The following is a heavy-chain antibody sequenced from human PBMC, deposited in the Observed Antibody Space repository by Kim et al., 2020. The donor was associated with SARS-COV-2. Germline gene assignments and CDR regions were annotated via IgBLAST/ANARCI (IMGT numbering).Heavy chain of an antibody. CDR2: IYYSGST. D-gene: IGHD3-10*01. Sequence: SETLSLTCTVSGGSISSFYWSWIRQPPGKGLEWIGYIYYSGSTNYNPSLKSRVTISVDTSKNQFSLKLSSVTAADTAVYFCAREGGQGFGEFWGRGTLVTVSS. J-gene: IGHJ4*02. CDR3: AREGGQGFGEF. V-gene: IGHV4-59*12. CDR1: GGSISSFY.